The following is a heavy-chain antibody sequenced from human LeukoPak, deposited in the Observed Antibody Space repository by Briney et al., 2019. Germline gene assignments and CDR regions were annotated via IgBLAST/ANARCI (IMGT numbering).Heavy chain of an antibody. CDR2: IRSKNDGGTI. D-gene: IGHD3-22*01. Sequence: DPGGSLRLSCAASGFTVSNAWIAWVRQAPGKGLEWVGRIRSKNDGGTIGYAAPVKDRFTISRDDSKNTLYLQMNSLEIEDTAVYFCTTDRTMKGYWGQGTLVTVSS. CDR3: TTDRTMKGY. J-gene: IGHJ4*02. V-gene: IGHV3-15*01. CDR1: GFTVSNAW.